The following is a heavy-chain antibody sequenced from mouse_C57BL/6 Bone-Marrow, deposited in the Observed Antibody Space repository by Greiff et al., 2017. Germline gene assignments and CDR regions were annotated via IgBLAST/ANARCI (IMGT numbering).Heavy chain of an antibody. J-gene: IGHJ3*01. Sequence: QVQLQQSGAELARPGASVKLSCKASGYTFPSYGISWVKQRTGQGLEWIGEIYPRSGKTYYNEKFKGQATLTADTSSSTAYVELRSLTSEGSAGYFCARGTTVVAPFAYWGQGTLVTVSA. CDR2: IYPRSGKT. D-gene: IGHD1-1*01. CDR3: ARGTTVVAPFAY. V-gene: IGHV1-81*01. CDR1: GYTFPSYG.